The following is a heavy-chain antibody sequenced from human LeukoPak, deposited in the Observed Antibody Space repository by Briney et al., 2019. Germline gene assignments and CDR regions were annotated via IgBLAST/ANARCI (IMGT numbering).Heavy chain of an antibody. V-gene: IGHV1-18*01. Sequence: ASVKVSCKASGYTFTSYGISWVRQPPGQGLEWMGWISAYNGNTNYAQKLQGRVTMTTDTSTSTAYMELRSLRSADTAVYYCARALQRYCSSTSCYAFDIWGQGTMVTVSS. CDR1: GYTFTSYG. D-gene: IGHD2-2*01. CDR3: ARALQRYCSSTSCYAFDI. CDR2: ISAYNGNT. J-gene: IGHJ3*02.